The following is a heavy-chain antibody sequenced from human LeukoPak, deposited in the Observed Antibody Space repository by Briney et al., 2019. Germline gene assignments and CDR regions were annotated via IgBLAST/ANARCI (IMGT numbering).Heavy chain of an antibody. Sequence: SETLSLTCTVSGGSISSYYWSWIRQPPGKGLEWIGYIYYSGSTNYNPSLKSRVTISVDTSKNQFSLKLSSVTAADTAVYYWARLPSSSSGPGYYYYYGMDVWGQGTTVTVSS. CDR1: GGSISSYY. CDR3: ARLPSSSSGPGYYYYYGMDV. J-gene: IGHJ6*02. D-gene: IGHD6-13*01. V-gene: IGHV4-59*08. CDR2: IYYSGST.